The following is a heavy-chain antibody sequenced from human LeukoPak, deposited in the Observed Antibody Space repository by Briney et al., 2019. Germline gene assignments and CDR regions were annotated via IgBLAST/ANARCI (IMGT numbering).Heavy chain of an antibody. CDR2: ISYDGSNK. CDR1: GFTFSSYA. CDR3: ARDYCSGGSCYPFDYYCYYGMDV. J-gene: IGHJ6*02. V-gene: IGHV3-30-3*01. Sequence: GRSLRLSCAASGFTFSSYAMHWVRQAPGKGLEWVAVISYDGSNKYYADSVKGRFTISRDNSKNTLYLQMNSLRAEDTAVYYCARDYCSGGSCYPFDYYCYYGMDVWGQGTTVTVSS. D-gene: IGHD2-15*01.